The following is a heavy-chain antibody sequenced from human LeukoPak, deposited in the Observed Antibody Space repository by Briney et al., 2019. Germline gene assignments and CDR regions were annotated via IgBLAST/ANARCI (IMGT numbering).Heavy chain of an antibody. J-gene: IGHJ4*02. D-gene: IGHD2-2*02. Sequence: PSETLSLTCAVYGGSFSGYYWSWIRQPPGKGLEWIGEINHSGSTNYNPSLKSRVTISVDTSKNQISLKLSSVTAADTAVYYCARQLGAPIVVVPAAIAYWGQGTLVTVSS. CDR2: INHSGST. V-gene: IGHV4-34*01. CDR1: GGSFSGYY. CDR3: ARQLGAPIVVVPAAIAY.